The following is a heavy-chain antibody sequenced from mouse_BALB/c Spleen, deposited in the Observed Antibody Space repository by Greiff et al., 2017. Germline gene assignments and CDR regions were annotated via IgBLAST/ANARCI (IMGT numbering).Heavy chain of an antibody. J-gene: IGHJ4*01. CDR3: ARWTWTYYAMDY. CDR1: GYTFTSYT. Sequence: VMLVESGAELARPGASVKMSCKASGYTFTSYTMHWVKQRPGQGLEWIGYINPSSGYTNYNQKFKDKATLTADKSSSTAYMQLSSLTSEDSAVYYCARWTWTYYAMDYWGQGTSVTVSS. V-gene: IGHV1-4*01. CDR2: INPSSGYT.